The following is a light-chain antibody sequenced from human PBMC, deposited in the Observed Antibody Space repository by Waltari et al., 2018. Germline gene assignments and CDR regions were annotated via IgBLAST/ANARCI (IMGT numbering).Light chain of an antibody. CDR1: QSISSW. CDR3: QTYNNYGT. Sequence: DIQMTQSPSTLSASVGDRVTLTCRASQSISSWLAWYQQKPGKAPKLLIYDASSLESGVPARFSGSGSGTEFTLTISSLQPDDSATYWCQTYNNYGTFGQGTTV. J-gene: IGKJ1*01. V-gene: IGKV1-5*01. CDR2: DAS.